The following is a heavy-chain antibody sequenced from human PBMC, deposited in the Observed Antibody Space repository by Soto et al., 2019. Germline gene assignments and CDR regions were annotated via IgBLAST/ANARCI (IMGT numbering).Heavy chain of an antibody. J-gene: IGHJ4*02. CDR2: IYYSGST. CDR1: GGSISSSSYY. Sequence: PSETLSLTCTVSGGSISSSSYYWGWIRQPPGKGLEWIGSIYYSGSTYYNPSLKSRVTISVDTSKNQFSLKLSSVTAADTALYYCATYPQPYSSGSFDYWGQGTLVTVS. CDR3: ATYPQPYSSGSFDY. V-gene: IGHV4-39*01. D-gene: IGHD6-19*01.